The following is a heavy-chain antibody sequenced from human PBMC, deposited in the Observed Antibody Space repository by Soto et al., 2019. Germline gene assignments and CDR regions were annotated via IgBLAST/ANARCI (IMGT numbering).Heavy chain of an antibody. D-gene: IGHD2-2*01. V-gene: IGHV4-39*01. CDR1: GGSISSSSYY. CDR2: IYYSGST. CDR3: ARLLIDIVVVPAAIDP. Sequence: QLQLQESGPGLVKPSETLSLTCTVSGGSISSSSYYWGWIRQPPGKGLEWIGSIYYSGSTYYNPSLTSRVTISVDTSKNQFSLKLRSVTAADTAVYYCARLLIDIVVVPAAIDPWGQGTLVTVSS. J-gene: IGHJ5*02.